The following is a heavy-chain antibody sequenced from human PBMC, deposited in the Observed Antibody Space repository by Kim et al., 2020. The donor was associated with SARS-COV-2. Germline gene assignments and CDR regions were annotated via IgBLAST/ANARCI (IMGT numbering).Heavy chain of an antibody. J-gene: IGHJ4*01. CDR3: TKDGIQLPHTTWMMDY. Sequence: GGSLRLSCATSGFTFSNYALNWVRQAPGKGLEWVSSITWGGDGTNYADSVKGRFTISRDNSKDTLFLHMDSLRAEDTAMYYCTKDGIQLPHTTWMMDYWG. V-gene: IGHV3-23*01. CDR1: GFTFSNYA. CDR2: ITWGGDGT. D-gene: IGHD1-1*01.